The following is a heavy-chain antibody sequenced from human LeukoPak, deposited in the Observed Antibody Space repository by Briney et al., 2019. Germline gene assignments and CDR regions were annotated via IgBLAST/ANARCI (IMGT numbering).Heavy chain of an antibody. Sequence: GGSLRLSCAASGXTFSRYAMSWVRQAPGKGLDWVSTIGDTGSTYYADSVKGRFTVSRDNSKTTLYLQMNSLRAEDTAVYYCAKDLGEGAYDWSRYYFDYWGQGTLVTVSS. J-gene: IGHJ4*02. V-gene: IGHV3-23*01. CDR2: IGDTGST. CDR3: AKDLGEGAYDWSRYYFDY. D-gene: IGHD5-12*01. CDR1: GXTFSRYA.